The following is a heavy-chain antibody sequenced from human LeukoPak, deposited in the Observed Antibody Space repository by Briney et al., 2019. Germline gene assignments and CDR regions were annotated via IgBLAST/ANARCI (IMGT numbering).Heavy chain of an antibody. CDR3: ARAPYKITMIVVVNFDY. D-gene: IGHD3-22*01. CDR1: GYTFTGYY. Sequence: VASVKVSCKASGYTFTGYYMHWVRQAPGQGLEWMGWINPNSGGTNYAQKFQGRVTMTRDTSISTAYMGLSRLRSDDTAVYYCARAPYKITMIVVVNFDYWGQGTLVTVSS. CDR2: INPNSGGT. V-gene: IGHV1-2*02. J-gene: IGHJ4*02.